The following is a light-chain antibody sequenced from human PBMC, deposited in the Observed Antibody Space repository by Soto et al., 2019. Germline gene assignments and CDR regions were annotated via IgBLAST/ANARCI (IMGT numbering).Light chain of an antibody. V-gene: IGLV2-14*01. CDR2: DVS. Sequence: QSALTQPASVSGSPGQLITISCTGTSSDVGGYNYVSWYLQHPGKAPKLMIYDVSNRPSGFSNRFSGSKSGNTASLTISGLQAEDEADYYCSSYTSSSTVVFGGGTKVTVL. CDR1: SSDVGGYNY. CDR3: SSYTSSSTVV. J-gene: IGLJ2*01.